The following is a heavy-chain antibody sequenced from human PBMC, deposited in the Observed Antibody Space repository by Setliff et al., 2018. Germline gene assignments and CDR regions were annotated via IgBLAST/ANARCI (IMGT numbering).Heavy chain of an antibody. V-gene: IGHV4-34*01. CDR1: GGSFSGYY. CDR2: INHSGST. CDR3: ARLGQWRVLGFFDY. D-gene: IGHD6-19*01. J-gene: IGHJ4*02. Sequence: PSETLSLTCAVYGGSFSGYYWSWIRQPPGKGLEWIGEINHSGSTNYNPSLKSRVTISVDKSKNQFSLRLSSVTAADTAVYYCARLGQWRVLGFFDYWGQGALVTVSS.